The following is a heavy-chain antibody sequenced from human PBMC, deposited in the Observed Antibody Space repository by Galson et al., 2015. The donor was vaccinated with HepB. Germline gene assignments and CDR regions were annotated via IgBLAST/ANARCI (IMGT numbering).Heavy chain of an antibody. CDR2: ISYDGSNK. CDR3: ARSGEGYYDSSGSGAFDI. CDR1: GFTFSSYA. D-gene: IGHD3-22*01. Sequence: SLRLSCAASGFTFSSYAMHWVRQAPGKRLEWVAVISYDGSNKYYADSVKGRFTISRDNSKNTLYLQMNSLRAEDTAVYYCARSGEGYYDSSGSGAFDIWGQGTMVTVSS. V-gene: IGHV3-30*04. J-gene: IGHJ3*02.